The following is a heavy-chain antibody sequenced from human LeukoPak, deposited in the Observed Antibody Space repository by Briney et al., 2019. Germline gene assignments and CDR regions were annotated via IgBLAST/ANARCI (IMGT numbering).Heavy chain of an antibody. CDR2: IYHSGST. J-gene: IGHJ4*02. CDR3: ARATGTYYYGSGTLDY. CDR1: GGSISSGYW. D-gene: IGHD3-10*01. V-gene: IGHV4-4*02. Sequence: SETLSLTCAVSGGSISSGYWWSWVRQPPGKGLEWIGEIYHSGSTNYNPSLKSRVTISVDKSKNQFSLKLSSVTAADTAMYYCARATGTYYYGSGTLDYWGRGTLVTVSS.